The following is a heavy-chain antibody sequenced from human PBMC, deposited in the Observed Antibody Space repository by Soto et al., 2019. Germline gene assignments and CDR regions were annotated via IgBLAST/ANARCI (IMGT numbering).Heavy chain of an antibody. CDR1: GFTFSSYS. CDR2: ISSSSSYI. J-gene: IGHJ4*02. V-gene: IGHV3-21*01. Sequence: GGSLRLSCAASGFTFSSYSMNWVRQAPGKGLEWVSSISSSSSYIYYADSVKGRFTISRDNAKNSLYLQMNSLRAEDTAVYYCARESFYYTVTMWGMSSYPLDYWGQGTLVTVSS. D-gene: IGHD4-17*01. CDR3: ARESFYYTVTMWGMSSYPLDY.